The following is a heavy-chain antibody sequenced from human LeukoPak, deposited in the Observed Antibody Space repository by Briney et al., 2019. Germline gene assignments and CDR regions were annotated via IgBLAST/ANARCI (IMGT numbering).Heavy chain of an antibody. J-gene: IGHJ4*02. CDR3: ATARGYCSSTSCYEGGH. D-gene: IGHD2-2*01. CDR1: KYTLTELS. CDR2: FDPEDGET. V-gene: IGHV1-24*01. Sequence: ASVTVSCRVSKYTLTELSMHWVRQAPGKGLEWMGGFDPEDGETIYAQKFQGRVTMTEDTSTDTAYMELSSLRSEDTAVYCCATARGYCSSTSCYEGGHWGQGTLVTVSS.